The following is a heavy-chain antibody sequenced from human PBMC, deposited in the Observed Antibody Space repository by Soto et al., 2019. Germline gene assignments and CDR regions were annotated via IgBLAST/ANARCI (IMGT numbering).Heavy chain of an antibody. CDR2: IYYSGST. V-gene: IGHV4-59*01. CDR3: ARAGAATLSDY. J-gene: IGHJ4*02. Sequence: SETLSLTCTFSGDSISNYYWSWIRQPPGKGLEWIGYIYYSGSTNYNPSLKSRVTISVDTSKNQFSLKLSSVTAADTAVYYCARAGAATLSDYWGQGTLVTV. CDR1: GDSISNYY. D-gene: IGHD2-15*01.